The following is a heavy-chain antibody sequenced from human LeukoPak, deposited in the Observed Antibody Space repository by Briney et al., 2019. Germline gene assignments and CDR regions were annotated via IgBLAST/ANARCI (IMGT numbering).Heavy chain of an antibody. D-gene: IGHD5-18*01. J-gene: IGHJ4*02. CDR1: GYTFTSYD. CDR3: ARGPHVDTAMATDY. Sequence: ASVKVSCKASGYTFTSYDINWVRQATGQGLEWMGWMNPNSGNTGYAQKFQGRVTMTRNTSISTAYMELSSLRSEDTAVYYCARGPHVDTAMATDYWGQGTLVTVSS. CDR2: MNPNSGNT. V-gene: IGHV1-8*01.